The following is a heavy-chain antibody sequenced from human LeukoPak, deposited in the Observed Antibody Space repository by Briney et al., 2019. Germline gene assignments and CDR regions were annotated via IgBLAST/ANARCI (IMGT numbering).Heavy chain of an antibody. V-gene: IGHV3-74*01. CDR3: ARGDYSSHTL. D-gene: IGHD4-11*01. CDR2: IKTDGSDT. Sequence: PGGSLRLSCAASGFTFSSYWMHWVRQSPGKGLVWVSRIKTDGSDTYYADSVRGRFTISRDNAENTLYLQMDSLRAEDTAVYFCARGDYSSHTLWGQGTLVTVSS. CDR1: GFTFSSYW. J-gene: IGHJ4*02.